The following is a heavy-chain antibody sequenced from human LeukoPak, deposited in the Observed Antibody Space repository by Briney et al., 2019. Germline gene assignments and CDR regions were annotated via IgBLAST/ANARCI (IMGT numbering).Heavy chain of an antibody. CDR2: ISGSGGST. D-gene: IGHD3-22*01. CDR1: GFTFSSYA. CDR3: ARDSSGYYLAEYYFDY. V-gene: IGHV3-23*01. J-gene: IGHJ4*02. Sequence: GGSLRLSCAASGFTFSSYAMSWVRQAPGKGLEWVSAISGSGGSTYYADSVKGRFTISRDNSKNTPYLQMNSLRAEDTAVYYCARDSSGYYLAEYYFDYWGQGTLVTVSS.